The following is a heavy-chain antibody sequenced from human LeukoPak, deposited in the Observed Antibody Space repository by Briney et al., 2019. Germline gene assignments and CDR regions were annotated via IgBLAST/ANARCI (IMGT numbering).Heavy chain of an antibody. Sequence: PGGSLRLSCAASGFTFDDYAMHWVRQAPGKGLEWVSGISWNSGSIGYADSVKGRFTISRDNAKNSLYLQMNSLRAEDTAVYYCAKDHARSPPEAFDIWGQGTMVTVSS. CDR1: GFTFDDYA. V-gene: IGHV3-9*01. CDR2: ISWNSGSI. D-gene: IGHD1-14*01. CDR3: AKDHARSPPEAFDI. J-gene: IGHJ3*02.